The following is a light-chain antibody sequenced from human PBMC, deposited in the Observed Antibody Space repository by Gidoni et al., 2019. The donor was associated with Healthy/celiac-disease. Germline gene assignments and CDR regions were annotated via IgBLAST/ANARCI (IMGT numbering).Light chain of an antibody. V-gene: IGKV3-11*01. J-gene: IGKJ4*01. CDR1: QSVSSY. CDR2: DAS. CDR3: QQRSNWFT. Sequence: EIVFTQSPATLSLSPGERATLSCRASQSVSSYLAGYQQKPGQAPRLLIYDASNRATGIPARFSGSGSGTDFTLTISILEPEDFAVYYCQQRSNWFTFGGGTKVEIK.